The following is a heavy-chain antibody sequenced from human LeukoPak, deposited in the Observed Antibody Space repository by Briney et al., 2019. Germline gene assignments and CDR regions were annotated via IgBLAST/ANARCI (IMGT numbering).Heavy chain of an antibody. J-gene: IGHJ4*02. CDR3: ARDSIIAARPLDY. Sequence: GGSLRLSCAASGFTFSSYSMNWVRQAPGKRLEWVSSISSSSSYIYYADSVKGRFTISRDNAKNSLYLQMNSLRAEDTAVYYCARDSIIAARPLDYWGQGTLVTVSS. D-gene: IGHD6-6*01. CDR2: ISSSSSYI. V-gene: IGHV3-21*01. CDR1: GFTFSSYS.